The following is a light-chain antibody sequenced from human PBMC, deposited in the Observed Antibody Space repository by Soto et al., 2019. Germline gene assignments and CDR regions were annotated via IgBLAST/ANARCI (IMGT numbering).Light chain of an antibody. J-gene: IGKJ1*01. CDR1: QSISTW. V-gene: IGKV1-5*03. CDR2: KAS. Sequence: DIQMTQSPSTLPASVGDRVTITCRASQSISTWLAWYQQKPWKAPNLLIHKASHLESGVPSRCSGSGSGTEFTLTISSLQPDDFATYYCQQYKGTFGQGTKVDI. CDR3: QQYKGT.